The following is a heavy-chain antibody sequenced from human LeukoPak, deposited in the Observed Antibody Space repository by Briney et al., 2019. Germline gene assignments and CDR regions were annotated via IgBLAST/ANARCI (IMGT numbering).Heavy chain of an antibody. D-gene: IGHD4-11*01. V-gene: IGHV3-15*01. CDR3: TRDRLPVTDKYYFDY. J-gene: IGHJ4*02. CDR2: IKSKTDGGTT. Sequence: PGGSLRLSCAASGFTFSNAWMSWVRQAPGKGLEWVGRIKSKTDGGTTDYAAPVKGRFTISRDDSKSIAYLQMNSLKTEDTAVYYCTRDRLPVTDKYYFDYWGQGTLVTVSS. CDR1: GFTFSNAW.